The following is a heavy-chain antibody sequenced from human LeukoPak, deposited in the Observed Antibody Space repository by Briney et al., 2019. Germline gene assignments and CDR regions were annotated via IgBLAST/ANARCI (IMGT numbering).Heavy chain of an antibody. Sequence: SETLSLTCAVSGGSFSAFHWTWIRQPPGQGLEWIGEMNGSGKTNYNPSLKSRVTISVDTSKSQFSLKMTSVTAAGTAVYYCARVMGAANFDYWGQGTLVTVSS. D-gene: IGHD1-26*01. CDR2: MNGSGKT. V-gene: IGHV4-34*01. J-gene: IGHJ4*02. CDR3: ARVMGAANFDY. CDR1: GGSFSAFH.